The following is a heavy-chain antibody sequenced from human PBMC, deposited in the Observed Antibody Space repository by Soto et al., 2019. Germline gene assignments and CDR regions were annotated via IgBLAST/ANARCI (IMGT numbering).Heavy chain of an antibody. CDR3: AKVYDRIGYAYYYYGMDV. V-gene: IGHV3-30*18. J-gene: IGHJ6*02. CDR2: ISYDGNNK. Sequence: VQLVESGGGLVQPGGSLRLSCAASGFTFSDHYMDWVRQAPGKGLEWVAVISYDGNNKYYADSVKGRFTISRDNSKNTLYRQRNSLRDEDTAVYYWAKVYDRIGYAYYYYGMDVWGQGTTVTVSS. D-gene: IGHD3-22*01. CDR1: GFTFSDHY.